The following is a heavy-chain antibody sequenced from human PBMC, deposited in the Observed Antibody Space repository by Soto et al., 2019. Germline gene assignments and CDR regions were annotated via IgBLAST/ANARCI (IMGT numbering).Heavy chain of an antibody. CDR1: GFTFSVHY. D-gene: IGHD6-19*01. Sequence: EVQLVESGGGLVQPGGSLRLSCAASGFTFSVHYMDWVRQAPGKGLEWVGRTRNKAYSYTTEYAASVKGRFTISRDASKNSLFLQMNTLKTEDTAVYYCARGRAGYSSGWYSDYWGQGALVTVSS. V-gene: IGHV3-72*01. J-gene: IGHJ4*02. CDR2: TRNKAYSYTT. CDR3: ARGRAGYSSGWYSDY.